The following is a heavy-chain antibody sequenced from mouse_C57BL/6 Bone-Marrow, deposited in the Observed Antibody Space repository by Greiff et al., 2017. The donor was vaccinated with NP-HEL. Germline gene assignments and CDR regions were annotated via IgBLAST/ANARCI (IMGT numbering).Heavy chain of an antibody. CDR2: INPGSGGT. J-gene: IGHJ4*01. CDR3: ARRGMDDGYYDAMDY. Sequence: QVQLQQSGAELVRPGTSVKVSCKASGYAFTNYLIEWVKQRPGQGLEWIGVINPGSGGTNYNEKFKGKATLTADKSSSTAYMQLSSLTSEDSAVYFCARRGMDDGYYDAMDYWGQGTSVTVSS. V-gene: IGHV1-54*01. D-gene: IGHD2-3*01. CDR1: GYAFTNYL.